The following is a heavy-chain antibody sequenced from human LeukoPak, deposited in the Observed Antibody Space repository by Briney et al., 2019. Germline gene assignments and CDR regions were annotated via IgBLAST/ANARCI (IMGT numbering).Heavy chain of an antibody. V-gene: IGHV3-66*02. J-gene: IGHJ6*03. CDR1: GFSFSSYA. Sequence: GGSLRLSCAASGFSFSSYAMNWVRQAPGKGLEWVSIIYSGGSTKYADSVRGRFTISRDNSKNTLYLQMNNVGAEETAVYYCARGRRDCSSGTCYYYYYMDVWGKGTTVTVSS. D-gene: IGHD2-2*01. CDR3: ARGRRDCSSGTCYYYYYMDV. CDR2: IYSGGST.